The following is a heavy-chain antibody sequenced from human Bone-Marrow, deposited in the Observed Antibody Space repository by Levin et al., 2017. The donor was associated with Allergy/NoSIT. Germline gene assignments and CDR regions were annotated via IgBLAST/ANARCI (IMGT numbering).Heavy chain of an antibody. J-gene: IGHJ4*02. V-gene: IGHV4-38-2*02. D-gene: IGHD3-3*01. CDR2: TYKSGAT. Sequence: SSETLSLTCNVFDDSSNNDYNWDWIRQPPGKGLEWIGGTYKSGATYYNPSLKSRATISVDTSKNQFYLKLRSVTAADTAVFYCARRKTDSDFMDYWGQGTLVTVSS. CDR1: DDSSNNDYN. CDR3: ARRKTDSDFMDY.